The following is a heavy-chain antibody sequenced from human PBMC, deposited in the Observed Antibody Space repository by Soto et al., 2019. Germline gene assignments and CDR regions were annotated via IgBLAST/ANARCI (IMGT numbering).Heavy chain of an antibody. CDR2: INAGNGNT. V-gene: IGHV1-3*01. D-gene: IGHD3-10*01. Sequence: ASVKVSCKASGGTFSSYAISWVRQAPGQGLEWMGGINAGNGNTKYSQKFQGRVTITRDTSASTAYMELSSLRSEDTAVYYCAREATMVRGVPYPYYYYYYMDVWGKGTTVTVSS. CDR1: GGTFSSYA. J-gene: IGHJ6*03. CDR3: AREATMVRGVPYPYYYYYYMDV.